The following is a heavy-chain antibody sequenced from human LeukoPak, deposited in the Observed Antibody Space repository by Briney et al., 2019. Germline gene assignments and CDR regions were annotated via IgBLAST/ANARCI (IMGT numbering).Heavy chain of an antibody. D-gene: IGHD3-3*01. CDR2: IYYSGST. CDR1: GGSINSYY. CDR3: ARDLWSGPYYMDV. V-gene: IGHV4-59*12. Sequence: PSETLSLTCTVSGGSINSYYWSWIRQPPGKGLEWIGYIYYSGSTYYNPSLKSRVTISVDTSKNQFSLKLSSVTAADTAVYYCARDLWSGPYYMDVWGKGTTVTISS. J-gene: IGHJ6*03.